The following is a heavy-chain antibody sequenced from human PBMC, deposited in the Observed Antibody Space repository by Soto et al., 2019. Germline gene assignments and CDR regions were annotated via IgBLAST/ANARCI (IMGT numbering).Heavy chain of an antibody. V-gene: IGHV2-70*04. D-gene: IGHD2-15*01. CDR1: GFSLSTSGMR. CDR2: IDWDDDK. CDR3: ARMFHCSGGTCPFDY. J-gene: IGHJ4*02. Sequence: SGPNAGEPTQTLTLTCTFSGFSLSTSGMRVSWIRQPPGKALEWLARIDWDDDKFYNTSLKTRLTISKDSSKNQVVLTMTNMDPVDTATYYCARMFHCSGGTCPFDYWGQGALVTVSS.